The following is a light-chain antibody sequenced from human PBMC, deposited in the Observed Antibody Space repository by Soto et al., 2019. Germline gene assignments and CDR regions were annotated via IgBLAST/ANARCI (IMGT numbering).Light chain of an antibody. CDR2: DAS. J-gene: IGKJ1*01. CDR3: QQRSNWPVT. Sequence: EIVLTQSPATLSLSPGERATLSCRASQSVSSYLAWYQQKPGQAPRLLIYDASSRATGIPARFSGSWSGTEFTLSISILEPEDFAVDYCQQRSNWPVTFGQGTRV. CDR1: QSVSSY. V-gene: IGKV3-11*01.